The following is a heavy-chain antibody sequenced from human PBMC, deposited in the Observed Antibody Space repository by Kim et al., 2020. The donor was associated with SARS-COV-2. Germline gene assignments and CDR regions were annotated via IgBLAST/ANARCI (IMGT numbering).Heavy chain of an antibody. V-gene: IGHV4-34*01. D-gene: IGHD6-13*01. CDR2: INHSGST. CDR3: ARGWSSSLGSWFDP. CDR1: GGSFSGYY. Sequence: SETLSLTCAVYGGSFSGYYWSWIRQPPGKGLEWIGEINHSGSTNYNPSLKSRVTISVDTSKNQFSLKLSSVTAADTAVYYCARGWSSSLGSWFDPWGQGTLVTVSS. J-gene: IGHJ5*02.